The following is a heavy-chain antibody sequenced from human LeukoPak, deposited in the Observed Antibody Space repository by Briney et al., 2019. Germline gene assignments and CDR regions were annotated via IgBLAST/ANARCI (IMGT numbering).Heavy chain of an antibody. CDR2: IYYSGST. Sequence: PSETLSLTCTVSGGSISSYYWSWIRQPPGKGLEWIGYIYYSGSTNYNPSLKSRVTISVDTSKNQFSLKLSSVTAADTAVYYCARRSSGWYQNYFDYWGQGTLVTVPS. J-gene: IGHJ4*02. D-gene: IGHD6-19*01. CDR1: GGSISSYY. V-gene: IGHV4-59*08. CDR3: ARRSSGWYQNYFDY.